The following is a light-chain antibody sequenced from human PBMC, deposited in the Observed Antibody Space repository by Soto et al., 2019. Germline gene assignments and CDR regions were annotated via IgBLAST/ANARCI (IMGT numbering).Light chain of an antibody. Sequence: QSALTQPRSVSGSPGQSVTISCTGTSSDVGGYNYVSWYQQHPDKAPKLMIYDVIKRPSGVPDRFSGSKSGNSASLTISGLQAEDEADYFCCSYAGSYTYVFGTGTKVTVL. CDR2: DVI. V-gene: IGLV2-11*01. J-gene: IGLJ1*01. CDR1: SSDVGGYNY. CDR3: CSYAGSYTYV.